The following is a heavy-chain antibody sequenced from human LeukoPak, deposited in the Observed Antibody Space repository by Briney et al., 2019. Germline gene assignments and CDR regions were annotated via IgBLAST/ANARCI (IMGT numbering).Heavy chain of an antibody. Sequence: SQTLSLTCAISGDSVSSNSAAWNWLRQSPSRGLEWLGRTYYRSKWYNDYAVSVKSRITINPDTSKNQFSLQLNSVTPEDTAVYYCAREVRGYCSGGSCYGYKYNWFDPWGQGTLVTVSS. J-gene: IGHJ5*02. CDR2: TYYRSKWYN. CDR1: GDSVSSNSAA. CDR3: AREVRGYCSGGSCYGYKYNWFDP. D-gene: IGHD2-15*01. V-gene: IGHV6-1*01.